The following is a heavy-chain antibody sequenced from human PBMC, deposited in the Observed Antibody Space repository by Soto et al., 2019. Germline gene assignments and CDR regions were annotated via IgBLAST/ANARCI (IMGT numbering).Heavy chain of an antibody. CDR2: ISSSSSYI. J-gene: IGHJ3*02. Sequence: GGSLRLSCAASGFTFSSYSMNWVRQAPGKGLEWVSSISSSSSYIYYADSVKGRFTISRDNAKNSLYLQMNSLRAEDTAVYYCAREPSSGHAFDIWGQGTMVTVSS. V-gene: IGHV3-21*01. CDR3: AREPSSGHAFDI. D-gene: IGHD6-6*01. CDR1: GFTFSSYS.